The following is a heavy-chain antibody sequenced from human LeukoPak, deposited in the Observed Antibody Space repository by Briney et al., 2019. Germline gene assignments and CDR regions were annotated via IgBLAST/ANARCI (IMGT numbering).Heavy chain of an antibody. J-gene: IGHJ3*02. Sequence: GSLRLSCAASGFTFSSYAMSWVRQAPGKGLEWVSAISGSGGSTYYADSVKGRFTISRDNSKNTLYLQMNSLRAEDTAVYYCAKGYSRLGAFDIWGQGTMVTVSS. CDR3: AKGYSRLGAFDI. CDR2: ISGSGGST. CDR1: GFTFSSYA. D-gene: IGHD3-22*01. V-gene: IGHV3-23*01.